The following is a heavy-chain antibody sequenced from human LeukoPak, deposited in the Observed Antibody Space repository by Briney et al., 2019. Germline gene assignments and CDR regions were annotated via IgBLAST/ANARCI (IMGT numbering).Heavy chain of an antibody. CDR2: IFYSGST. Sequence: SETLSLTCTVSGGSIRSHYWNWLRQPPGKGLEWIGYIFYSGSTNYIPSLKSRVTISVDTSKNQFSLKLSSVTAADTAMYYCARLGYNDYVNYWGQGTLVTVSS. V-gene: IGHV4-59*08. CDR1: GGSIRSHY. CDR3: ARLGYNDYVNY. J-gene: IGHJ4*02. D-gene: IGHD5-12*01.